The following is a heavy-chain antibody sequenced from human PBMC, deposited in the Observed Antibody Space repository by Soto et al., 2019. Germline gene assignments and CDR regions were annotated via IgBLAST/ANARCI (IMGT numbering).Heavy chain of an antibody. CDR2: IIPIFGTA. CDR3: ASWRSSGYANWFDP. D-gene: IGHD3-22*01. Sequence: SVKVSCKASGGTFSSYAISWVRQAPGQGLEWMGGIIPIFGTANYAQKFQGRVTITADESTSTAYMELSSLRSEDTAVYYCASWRSSGYANWFDPWGQGTLVTVSS. V-gene: IGHV1-69*13. J-gene: IGHJ5*02. CDR1: GGTFSSYA.